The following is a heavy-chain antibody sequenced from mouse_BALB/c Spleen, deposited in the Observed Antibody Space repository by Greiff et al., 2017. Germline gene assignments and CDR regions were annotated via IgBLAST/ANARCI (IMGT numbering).Heavy chain of an antibody. CDR2: ISNLAYSI. V-gene: IGHV5-15*02. CDR1: GFTFSDYG. Sequence: EVKVVESGGGLVQPGGSRKLSCAASGFTFSDYGMAWVRQAPGKGPEWVAFISNLAYSIYYADTVTGRFTISRENAKNTLYLEMSSLRSEDTAMYYCARDRGSTLDYWGQGTTLTVSS. CDR3: ARDRGSTLDY. D-gene: IGHD1-1*01. J-gene: IGHJ2*01.